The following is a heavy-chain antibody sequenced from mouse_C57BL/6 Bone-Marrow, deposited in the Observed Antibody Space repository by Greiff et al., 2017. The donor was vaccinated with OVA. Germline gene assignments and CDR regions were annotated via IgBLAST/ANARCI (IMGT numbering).Heavy chain of an antibody. CDR1: GYAFTNYL. CDR3: ARGGIYYGNYVFAY. CDR2: INPGSGGT. V-gene: IGHV1-54*01. Sequence: QVQLQQSGAELVRPGTSVKVSCKASGYAFTNYLIEWVKQRPGQGLEWIGVINPGSGGTNYNEKFKGKATLTADKSSSTAYMQLSSLTSEDSAVYFCARGGIYYGNYVFAYWGQGTLVTVSA. D-gene: IGHD2-1*01. J-gene: IGHJ3*01.